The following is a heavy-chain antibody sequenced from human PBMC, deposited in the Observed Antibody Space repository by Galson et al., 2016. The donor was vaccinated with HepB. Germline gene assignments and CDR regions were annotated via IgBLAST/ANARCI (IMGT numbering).Heavy chain of an antibody. CDR2: IWYDGSNK. CDR3: ARESRFYGSGNNWFDP. J-gene: IGHJ5*02. V-gene: IGHV3-33*01. Sequence: SLRLSCAASGFSFRSYAMHWVRQAPGKGLEWVAIIWYDGSNKQYGDSVKGRFTVSRDNSKNTLYLQMNSLRAEDTAVYYCARESRFYGSGNNWFDPWGQETLVTVSS. D-gene: IGHD3-10*01. CDR1: GFSFRSYA.